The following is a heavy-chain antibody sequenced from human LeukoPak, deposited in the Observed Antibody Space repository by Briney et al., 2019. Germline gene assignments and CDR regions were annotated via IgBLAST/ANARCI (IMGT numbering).Heavy chain of an antibody. Sequence: PGGSLRLSCAASGFTFSSAPMSWVRQAPGKGLEWVAGIGGRGGNTNYADSVRGRFTISRDNSKNTLYLQMNSPRAEDTAVYYCAQWHTVDYWGQGTLVTVSS. V-gene: IGHV3-23*01. J-gene: IGHJ4*02. D-gene: IGHD2-8*01. CDR3: AQWHTVDY. CDR2: IGGRGGNT. CDR1: GFTFSSAP.